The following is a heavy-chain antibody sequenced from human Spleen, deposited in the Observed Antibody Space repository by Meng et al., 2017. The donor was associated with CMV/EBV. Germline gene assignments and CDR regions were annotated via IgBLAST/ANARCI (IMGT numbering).Heavy chain of an antibody. Sequence: QVQLGQSGAEGKKAGASVRVASKASGYTFTSYGISWVRQAPGQGLEWMGWISAYNGNTNYAQKLQGRVTMTTDTSTSTAYMELRSLRSDDTAVYYCARSDDFWSGYYTPGCFDYWGQGTLVTVSS. J-gene: IGHJ4*02. CDR1: GYTFTSYG. CDR3: ARSDDFWSGYYTPGCFDY. CDR2: ISAYNGNT. V-gene: IGHV1-18*01. D-gene: IGHD3-3*01.